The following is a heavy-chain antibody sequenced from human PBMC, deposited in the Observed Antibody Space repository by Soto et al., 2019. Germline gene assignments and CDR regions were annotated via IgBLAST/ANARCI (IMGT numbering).Heavy chain of an antibody. V-gene: IGHV1-69*12. CDR3: ARDKDRAQLGRNYYYIMDV. D-gene: IGHD3-3*02. CDR2: IMPIFRTA. Sequence: QVQVVQSGAEMKKPGSSVKVSCKTSGGTFSTASISWVRQAPGQGLEWMGGIMPIFRTADYAQKFQGRVTITADESATTAYLELSSLRSEDTAVYYCARDKDRAQLGRNYYYIMDVSGHGTTVTVTS. J-gene: IGHJ6*02. CDR1: GGTFSTAS.